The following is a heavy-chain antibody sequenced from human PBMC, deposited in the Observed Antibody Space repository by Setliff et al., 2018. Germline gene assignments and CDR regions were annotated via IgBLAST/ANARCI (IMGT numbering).Heavy chain of an antibody. CDR3: VREGYSEYFQD. Sequence: SETLSLTCTVSGASVSTHYWSWVRQPPGKGLEWIGFISYSGITTYNVSLKSRVSISVDTSKNQLSLTLSSVTAADTAVYYCVREGYSEYFQDWGRGTLVTVSS. CDR1: GASVSTHY. J-gene: IGHJ1*01. CDR2: ISYSGIT. V-gene: IGHV4-59*02. D-gene: IGHD1-1*01.